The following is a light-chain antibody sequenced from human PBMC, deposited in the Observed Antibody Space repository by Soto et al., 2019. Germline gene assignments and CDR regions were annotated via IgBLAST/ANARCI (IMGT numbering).Light chain of an antibody. CDR3: QQYNSDSPDT. V-gene: IGKV1-5*03. CDR2: KAS. CDR1: QSISNW. J-gene: IGKJ2*01. Sequence: DIQMTQSPSTLSASVGDRVTITCRASQSISNWLAWYQQKPGKAPKLLIYKASSLESGVPSRFSGSGSGTEFTLTISSLQPDDFASYYCQQYNSDSPDTFGQGTKLEIK.